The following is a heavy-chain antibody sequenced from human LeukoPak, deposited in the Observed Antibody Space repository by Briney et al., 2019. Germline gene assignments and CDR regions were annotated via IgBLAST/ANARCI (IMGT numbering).Heavy chain of an antibody. CDR1: GFSFSSSA. CDR2: ITGNGATT. D-gene: IGHD5-18*01. Sequence: PGGSLRLSCAGSGFSFSSSAMNWVRQTPGKGLEWVSSITGNGATTYYSDSVKGRFTISRDNSRNTLSLQMSSLRVEDTAVYYCAKERRRVDTEMVRSYYFENWGQGTLVTVSS. J-gene: IGHJ4*02. V-gene: IGHV3-23*01. CDR3: AKERRRVDTEMVRSYYFEN.